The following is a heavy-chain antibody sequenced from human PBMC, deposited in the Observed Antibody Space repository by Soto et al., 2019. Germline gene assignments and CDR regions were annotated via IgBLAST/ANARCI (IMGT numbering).Heavy chain of an antibody. D-gene: IGHD2-2*01. J-gene: IGHJ2*01. CDR3: ARADIVVVFFFLLYGDPRSLLSFPTRRSSDL. V-gene: IGHV4-4*02. CDR2: IYHSGST. Sequence: SETLSLTCAVSGGSISSSNWWGWVRQPPGKGLEWIGEIYHSGSTNYNPSLKSRVTISVDKSKNQFSLKLSSVTAADTAVYYCARADIVVVFFFLLYGDPRSLLSFPTRRSSDL. CDR1: GGSISSSNW.